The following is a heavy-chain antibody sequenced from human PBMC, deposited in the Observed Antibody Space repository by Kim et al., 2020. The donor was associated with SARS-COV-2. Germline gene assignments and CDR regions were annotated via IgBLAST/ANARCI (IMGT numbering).Heavy chain of an antibody. J-gene: IGHJ6*02. D-gene: IGHD3-9*01. CDR2: INPSGGST. V-gene: IGHV1-46*01. CDR1: GYTFTSYY. Sequence: ASVKVSCKASGYTFTSYYMHWVRQAPGQGLEWMGIINPSGGSTSYAQKFQGRVTMTRDTSTSTVYMELSSLRSEDTAVYYCARDWNHYDILTGYIRQYGMDVWGQGTTVTVSS. CDR3: ARDWNHYDILTGYIRQYGMDV.